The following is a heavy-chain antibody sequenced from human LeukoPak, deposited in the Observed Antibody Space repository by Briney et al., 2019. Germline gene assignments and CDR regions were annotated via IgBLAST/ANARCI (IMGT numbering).Heavy chain of an antibody. CDR2: ISWNSGSI. V-gene: IGHV3-9*03. J-gene: IGHJ4*02. CDR3: AKAPLGWLGGPTYYFDY. CDR1: GFTFDDYA. D-gene: IGHD3-10*01. Sequence: PGRSLRLSCAASGFTFDDYAMHWVRQAPGKGLEWVSGISWNSGSIGYADSVKGRFTISRDNAKNSLYLQMNSLRAEDMALYYCAKAPLGWLGGPTYYFDYWGQGTLVTVSS.